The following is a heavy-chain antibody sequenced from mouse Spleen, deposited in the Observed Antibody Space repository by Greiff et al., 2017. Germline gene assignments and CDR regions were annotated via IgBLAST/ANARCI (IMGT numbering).Heavy chain of an antibody. V-gene: IGHV5-16*01. D-gene: IGHD1-1*01. CDR2: INYDGSST. J-gene: IGHJ4*01. CDR1: GFTFSDYY. CDR3: ARGIYYYGSSYVGDAMDY. Sequence: EVMLVESEGGLVQPGSSMKLSCTASGFTFSDYYMAWVRQVPEKGLEWVANINYDGSSTYYLDSLKSRFIISRDNAKNILYLQMSSLKSEDTATYYCARGIYYYGSSYVGDAMDYWGQGTSVTVSS.